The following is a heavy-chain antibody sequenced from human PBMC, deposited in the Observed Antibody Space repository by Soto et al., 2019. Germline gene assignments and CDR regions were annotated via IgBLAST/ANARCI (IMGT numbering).Heavy chain of an antibody. CDR3: ARASVPAAINYYGMDV. D-gene: IGHD2-2*02. CDR1: GFTFSRYA. Sequence: QVQLVESGGGVVQPGRSLRLSCAASGFTFSRYAMHWVRQAPGKGLEWVAVISYDGSNKYYADSVKGRFTISRDNSKNTLYLQMNSLRAEDTAVYYCARASVPAAINYYGMDVWGQGTTVTVSS. V-gene: IGHV3-30-3*01. CDR2: ISYDGSNK. J-gene: IGHJ6*02.